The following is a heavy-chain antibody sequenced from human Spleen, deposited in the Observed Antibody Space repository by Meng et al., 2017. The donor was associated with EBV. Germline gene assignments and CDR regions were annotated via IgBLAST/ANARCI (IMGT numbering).Heavy chain of an antibody. D-gene: IGHD2/OR15-2a*01. CDR3: ARGGGTTGLWFSDY. J-gene: IGHJ4*02. Sequence: QVQLVQSGAEVKKPGASVKVSCKASGYTLTDFTRYPIHWVHQAPGQGLEWMGRINTDNGNTKYSQNFQGRVTITRDTSASTVYVELSSLRSEDTAVYYCARGGGTTGLWFSDYWGKGTLVTVS. CDR2: INTDNGNT. CDR1: GYTLTDFTRYP. V-gene: IGHV1-3*04.